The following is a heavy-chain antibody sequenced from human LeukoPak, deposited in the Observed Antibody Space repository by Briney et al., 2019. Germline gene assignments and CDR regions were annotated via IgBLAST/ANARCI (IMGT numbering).Heavy chain of an antibody. CDR3: AKGGCGGTTFAALHCNYYYYGMDV. CDR2: ISYSGST. Sequence: PSETLSLTCTVSGGSISSSTYYWGWIRQPPGKGLEWIGTISYSGSTYYNPSLKSRVTISVDTSKNQFSLKLSSVTAADTAVYYCAKGGCGGTTFAALHCNYYYYGMDVWGQGTTVTVSS. CDR1: GGSISSSTYY. V-gene: IGHV4-39*07. D-gene: IGHD1-1*01. J-gene: IGHJ6*02.